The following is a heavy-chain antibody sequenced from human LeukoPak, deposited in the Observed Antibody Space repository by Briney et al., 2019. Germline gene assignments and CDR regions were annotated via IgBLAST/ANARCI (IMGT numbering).Heavy chain of an antibody. J-gene: IGHJ4*02. CDR2: ISSSSSYI. V-gene: IGHV3-21*01. D-gene: IGHD2-2*01. CDR3: ARDCSSTSCYEVGAHY. Sequence: GGSLRLSCAASGFTFSSYSMNWVRQAPGKGLEWVSSISSSSSYIYYADSVKGRFTISRDNAKNSLYLQMNSPRAEDTAVYYCARDCSSTSCYEVGAHYWGQGTLVTVSS. CDR1: GFTFSSYS.